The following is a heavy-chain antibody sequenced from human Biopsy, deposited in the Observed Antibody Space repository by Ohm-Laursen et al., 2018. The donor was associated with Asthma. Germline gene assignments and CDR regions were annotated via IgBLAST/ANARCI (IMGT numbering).Heavy chain of an antibody. J-gene: IGHJ6*02. Sequence: SLRLSCAASGFSFSSYGMHWVRQTPGKGLEWVAVISFDGTNKYYADSVKGRFTISRDNSKNTLDLQMNSLSAEDSAVYYCARVDGAVEPATHMGGMDVWGQGTTVTVSS. D-gene: IGHD2-15*01. CDR2: ISFDGTNK. CDR3: ARVDGAVEPATHMGGMDV. CDR1: GFSFSSYG. V-gene: IGHV3-30*03.